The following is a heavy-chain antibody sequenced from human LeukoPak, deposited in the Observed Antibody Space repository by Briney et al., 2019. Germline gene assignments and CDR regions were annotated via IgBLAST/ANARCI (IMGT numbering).Heavy chain of an antibody. CDR2: INPNSGGT. CDR3: ARDSTIFQYQSPYNWFDP. CDR1: GYTFTGYY. J-gene: IGHJ5*02. Sequence: GASVKVSCKASGYTFTGYYMHWVRQAPGQGLEWMGRINPNSGGTNYAQKFQGRVTMTRDTSISTAYMELSRLRSDDTAVYYCARDSTIFQYQSPYNWFDPWGQGTLVTVSS. D-gene: IGHD2-2*01. V-gene: IGHV1-2*06.